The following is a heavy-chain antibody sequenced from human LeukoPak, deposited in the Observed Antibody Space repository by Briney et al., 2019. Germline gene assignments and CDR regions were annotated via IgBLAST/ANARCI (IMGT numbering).Heavy chain of an antibody. Sequence: GGSLRLSCAASGFTVSSNYMSWVRQAPGKGLEWVSVIYSGGSTYYADSVKGRFTISRDNSKNTLYLQMNSLRAEGTAVYYCASQSSILDAFDIWGQGTMVTVSS. D-gene: IGHD2-2*01. J-gene: IGHJ3*02. CDR2: IYSGGST. CDR1: GFTVSSNY. V-gene: IGHV3-66*04. CDR3: ASQSSILDAFDI.